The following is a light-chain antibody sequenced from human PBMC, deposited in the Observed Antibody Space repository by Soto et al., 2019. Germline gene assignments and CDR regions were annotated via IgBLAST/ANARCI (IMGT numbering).Light chain of an antibody. V-gene: IGKV3-20*01. Sequence: EIVLTQSPGTLSLSPGERATLYCRGSQSVSSRSLAWYQQKPGQAPRLLISGASSRAADIPDRFSGSGSGTDCTLTINRLEPEDVAVYYCQQYDSSPRTLGQGTKVDIK. CDR1: QSVSSRS. J-gene: IGKJ1*01. CDR2: GAS. CDR3: QQYDSSPRT.